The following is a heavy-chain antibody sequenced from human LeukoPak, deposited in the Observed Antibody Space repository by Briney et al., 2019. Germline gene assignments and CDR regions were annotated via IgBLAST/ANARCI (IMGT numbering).Heavy chain of an antibody. CDR1: GFTFSTVW. J-gene: IGHJ4*02. D-gene: IGHD6-13*01. CDR3: ARADSSYKLHFDC. Sequence: GGALRLSCAASGFTFSTVWMHWVRQAPGKGLLWVSRLSGDGTTENYADSVKGRFTISRDNAKNTLYLQMNRLRAEDTAVYYCARADSSYKLHFDCWGQGTLVTVSS. V-gene: IGHV3-74*01. CDR2: LSGDGTTE.